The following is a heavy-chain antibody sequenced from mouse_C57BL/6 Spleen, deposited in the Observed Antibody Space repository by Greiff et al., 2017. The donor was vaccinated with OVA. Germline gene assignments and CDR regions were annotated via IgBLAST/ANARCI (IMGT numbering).Heavy chain of an antibody. J-gene: IGHJ2*01. CDR1: GFTFSSYG. Sequence: EVKLVESGGDLVKPGGSLKLSCAASGFTFSSYGMSWVRQTPDKRLEWVATISSGGSYTYYPDSVQGRFTISRDNTKNTLYLQMSSLKTEDTAMYYCARHPDWAFDYWGQGTTLTVSA. D-gene: IGHD4-1*01. V-gene: IGHV5-6*01. CDR2: ISSGGSYT. CDR3: ARHPDWAFDY.